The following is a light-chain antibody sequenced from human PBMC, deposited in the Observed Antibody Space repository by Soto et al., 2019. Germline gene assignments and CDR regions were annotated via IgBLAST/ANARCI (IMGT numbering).Light chain of an antibody. V-gene: IGLV2-23*02. CDR1: SSDVGSYDR. CDR3: CSSVVGPTWV. J-gene: IGLJ3*02. Sequence: QSALTQPASVSGSPGQSIAISCTGTSSDVGSYDRVSWYQHHPGKAPTLMIYEVNKRPSGVSDRFSGSKSGNTASLTISGLQAEDEADYYCCSSVVGPTWVFGGGTKVTVL. CDR2: EVN.